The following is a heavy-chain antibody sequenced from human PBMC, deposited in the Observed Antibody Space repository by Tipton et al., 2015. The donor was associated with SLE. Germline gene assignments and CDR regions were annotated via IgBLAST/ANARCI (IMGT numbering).Heavy chain of an antibody. Sequence: TLSLTCAVSGSSISSDDYWGWIRQPPGKGLEWIGSVYYSGSTHYNPSLKSRLTISVDTSKSHFSLKLTSVTAADTAVYYCARMEGMITYGGIAGLWGQGTVVTVSS. CDR2: VYYSGST. CDR1: GSSISSDDY. D-gene: IGHD3-16*01. J-gene: IGHJ4*02. V-gene: IGHV4-38-2*01. CDR3: ARMEGMITYGGIAGL.